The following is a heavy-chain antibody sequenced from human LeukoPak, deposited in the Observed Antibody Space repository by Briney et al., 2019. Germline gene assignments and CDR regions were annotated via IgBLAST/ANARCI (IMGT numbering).Heavy chain of an antibody. Sequence: GASVKASCKAFGNTLTGYYMHWVRQAPGQGLEWMGWINPNSGGTNYAQKFQGRVTMTRDTSISTAYMELSRLRSDDTAVYYCARDPVGYYDSSGYYNYWGQGTLVTVSS. D-gene: IGHD3-22*01. CDR3: ARDPVGYYDSSGYYNY. CDR2: INPNSGGT. CDR1: GNTLTGYY. J-gene: IGHJ4*02. V-gene: IGHV1-2*02.